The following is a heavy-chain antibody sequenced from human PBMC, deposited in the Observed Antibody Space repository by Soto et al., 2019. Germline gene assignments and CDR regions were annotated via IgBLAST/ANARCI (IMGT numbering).Heavy chain of an antibody. D-gene: IGHD2-15*01. CDR3: ARGYCVGGTCYSLAGSFYYYRDV. Sequence: EVQLVESGGGLVQPGGSLRLYCAASGFTFSNYWMYWVRQAPGKGLEWVSRINSDGSVSSYADSVKGRLTISRDNVKNTLYLQMDSLRAEDTAVYYCARGYCVGGTCYSLAGSFYYYRDVWGKGTTVTVFS. J-gene: IGHJ6*03. CDR1: GFTFSNYW. CDR2: INSDGSVS. V-gene: IGHV3-74*02.